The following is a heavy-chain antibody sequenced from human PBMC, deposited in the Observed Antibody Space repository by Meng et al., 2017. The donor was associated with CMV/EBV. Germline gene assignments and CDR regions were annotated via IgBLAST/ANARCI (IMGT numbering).Heavy chain of an antibody. CDR3: ARLGSSSSWVLGWFDP. Sequence: GYSISSRNWWGWIRQPPGKGLEWIGYIYYSGSTYYNPSLKSRVTMSVDTSKNQFSLKLSSVTAVDTAVYYCARLGSSSSWVLGWFDPWGQGTLVTVSS. D-gene: IGHD6-6*01. J-gene: IGHJ5*02. CDR1: GYSISSRNW. CDR2: IYYSGST. V-gene: IGHV4-28*01.